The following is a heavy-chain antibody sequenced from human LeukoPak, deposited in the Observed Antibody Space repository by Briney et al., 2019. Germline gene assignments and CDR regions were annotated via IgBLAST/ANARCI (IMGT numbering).Heavy chain of an antibody. J-gene: IGHJ5*02. Sequence: GGSLRLSCAASGFTVSSNYMSWVRQAPGKGLEWVSAISGSGGSTYYADSVKGRFTISRDNSKNTLYLQMNSLRAEDTAVYYCAKELTILEMATPPGWFDPWGQGTLVTVSS. CDR1: GFTVSSNY. V-gene: IGHV3-23*01. D-gene: IGHD5-24*01. CDR3: AKELTILEMATPPGWFDP. CDR2: ISGSGGST.